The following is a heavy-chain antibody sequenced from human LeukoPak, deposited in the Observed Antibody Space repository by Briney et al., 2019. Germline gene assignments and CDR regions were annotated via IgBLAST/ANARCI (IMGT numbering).Heavy chain of an antibody. V-gene: IGHV1-8*01. CDR3: ARDAPYYYDSSGYSKSYYYYGMDV. D-gene: IGHD3-22*01. J-gene: IGHJ6*02. CDR1: GYTFTSHD. Sequence: ASVKVSCKASGYTFTSHDINRVRQATGQGLEWMGWMSPNSGDTGYAQKFQGRVTMTRDTSTSTVYMELSSLRSEDTAVYYCARDAPYYYDSSGYSKSYYYYGMDVWGQGTTVTVSS. CDR2: MSPNSGDT.